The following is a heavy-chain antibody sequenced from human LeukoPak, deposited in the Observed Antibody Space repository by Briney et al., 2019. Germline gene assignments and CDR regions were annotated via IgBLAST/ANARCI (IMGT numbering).Heavy chain of an antibody. CDR2: ISGSGGST. Sequence: GGSLRLSCAASGFTFSSYAMSWVRQAPGKGLEWVSGISGSGGSTYYADSVKGRFTISRDNSKNTLYVQMSRLRAEDTAVYHCAKSAYYYDSSGFYWVDFWGPGTLVTVSS. CDR1: GFTFSSYA. D-gene: IGHD3-22*01. V-gene: IGHV3-23*01. CDR3: AKSAYYYDSSGFYWVDF. J-gene: IGHJ4*02.